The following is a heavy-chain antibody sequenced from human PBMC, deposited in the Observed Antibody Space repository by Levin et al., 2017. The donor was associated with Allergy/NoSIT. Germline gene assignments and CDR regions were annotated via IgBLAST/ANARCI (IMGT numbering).Heavy chain of an antibody. CDR3: ARNGPHNEFWSGRQTAFLYYAMDV. Sequence: ASVKVSCKASGYTFTAHYIYWVRQAPGQGPEWMGWINPNVGGTNYAQNFRGRITMTRDTSINTAYMELNSLTYDDPAINFCARNGPHNEFWSGRQTAFLYYAMDVWGQGTAVTVSS. CDR1: GYTFTAHY. J-gene: IGHJ6*02. V-gene: IGHV1-2*02. D-gene: IGHD3-3*01. CDR2: INPNVGGT.